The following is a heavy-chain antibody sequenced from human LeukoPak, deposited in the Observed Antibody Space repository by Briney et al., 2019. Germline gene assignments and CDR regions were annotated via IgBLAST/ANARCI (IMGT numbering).Heavy chain of an antibody. Sequence: PGGSLRLSCAASGFTVSSNYITWVRRAPGKGLEWVSVIYSSGITYYADSVKGRFTISRDNSRNSLYLQMISLRTEDTALYYCAKAVQGGDFWSGWGQGTLVTVSS. V-gene: IGHV3-53*05. CDR1: GFTVSSNY. J-gene: IGHJ4*02. CDR2: IYSSGIT. CDR3: AKAVQGGDFWSG. D-gene: IGHD3-3*01.